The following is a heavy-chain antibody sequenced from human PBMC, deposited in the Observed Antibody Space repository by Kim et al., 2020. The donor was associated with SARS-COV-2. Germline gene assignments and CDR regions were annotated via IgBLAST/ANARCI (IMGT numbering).Heavy chain of an antibody. J-gene: IGHJ6*03. CDR1: GYTFTGYY. V-gene: IGHV1-2*06. Sequence: ASVKVSCKASGYTFTGYYMHWVRQAPGQGLEWMGRINPNSGGTNYAQKFQGRVTMTRDTSISTAYMELSRLRSDDTAVYYCARGVDNWNNLFYYYYYMDVWGKGTTVTVSS. CDR3: ARGVDNWNNLFYYYYYMDV. D-gene: IGHD1-20*01. CDR2: INPNSGGT.